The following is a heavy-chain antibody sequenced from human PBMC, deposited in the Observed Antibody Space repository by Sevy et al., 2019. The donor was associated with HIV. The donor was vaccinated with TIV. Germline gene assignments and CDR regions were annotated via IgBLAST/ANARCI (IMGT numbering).Heavy chain of an antibody. Sequence: SETLSLTCAVYGGSFSGYYWSWIRQPPGKGLEWIGEINHSGSTNYNPSLKSRVTISVDTSKNQFSLKLSSVTAADTAVYYCARSWHYDFWSGYYTRTTDNWFDPWGQGTLVTVSS. D-gene: IGHD3-3*01. CDR3: ARSWHYDFWSGYYTRTTDNWFDP. J-gene: IGHJ5*02. CDR1: GGSFSGYY. V-gene: IGHV4-34*01. CDR2: INHSGST.